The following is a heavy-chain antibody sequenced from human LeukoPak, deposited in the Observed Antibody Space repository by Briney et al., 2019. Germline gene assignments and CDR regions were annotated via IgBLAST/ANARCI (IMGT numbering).Heavy chain of an antibody. Sequence: GESLKISCKGSGYSFTSYWIVWVRQMPGKGLEWMGIIYPGDSDTRYSPSFQGQVTISADKSISTAYLQWSSLKASDTAMYYCARAESVAGTREVYFDYWGQGTLDTVSS. CDR3: ARAESVAGTREVYFDY. D-gene: IGHD6-19*01. CDR2: IYPGDSDT. CDR1: GYSFTSYW. V-gene: IGHV5-51*01. J-gene: IGHJ4*02.